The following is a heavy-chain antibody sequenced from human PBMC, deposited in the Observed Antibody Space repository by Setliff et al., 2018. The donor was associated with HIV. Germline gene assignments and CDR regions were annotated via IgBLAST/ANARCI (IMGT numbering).Heavy chain of an antibody. CDR3: AREEPFWNGYYYTYYFDS. CDR2: ITTSGDST. CDR1: GSTFSSFA. J-gene: IGHJ4*02. D-gene: IGHD3-3*01. V-gene: IGHV3-23*01. Sequence: GGSLRLSCAASGSTFSSFAMTWVRQAPGKGLEWVSTITTSGDSTYYPASVKGRFTISRDNAKNTLFLQMDSLRAEDTAVYYCAREEPFWNGYYYTYYFDSWGQGTLVTVSS.